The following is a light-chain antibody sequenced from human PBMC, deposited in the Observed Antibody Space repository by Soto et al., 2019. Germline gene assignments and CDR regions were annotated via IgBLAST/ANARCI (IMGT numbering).Light chain of an antibody. CDR1: QSVSSY. J-gene: IGKJ4*01. Sequence: PGGRATLSCRASQSVSSYLAWYQQKPGQAPRLLIYDASDRATDIPARFSGSGPGTDFTLTISSLEPEDFAVYYCQQRSNWPLTFGGGTKVDIK. CDR2: DAS. V-gene: IGKV3-11*01. CDR3: QQRSNWPLT.